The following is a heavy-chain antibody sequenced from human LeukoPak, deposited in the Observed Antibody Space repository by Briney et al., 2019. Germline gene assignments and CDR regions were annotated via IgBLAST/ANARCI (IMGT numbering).Heavy chain of an antibody. J-gene: IGHJ5*02. CDR2: INPSGGST. V-gene: IGHV1-46*01. Sequence: ASVKVSCKASGYTFTSYYMHWVRQAPGQGLEWMGIINPSGGSTSYAQKFQGRVTITADESTSTAYMELSSLRSEDTAVYYCARDGDYYYDSSGWSWFDPWGQGTLVTVSS. CDR3: ARDGDYYYDSSGWSWFDP. CDR1: GYTFTSYY. D-gene: IGHD3-22*01.